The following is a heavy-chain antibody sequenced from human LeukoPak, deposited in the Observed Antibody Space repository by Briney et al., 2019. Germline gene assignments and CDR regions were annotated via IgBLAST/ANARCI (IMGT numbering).Heavy chain of an antibody. CDR1: GFTFSSYE. J-gene: IGHJ5*02. V-gene: IGHV3-48*03. Sequence: GGSLKLSCAASGFTFSSYEMNWVRQAPGKGLEWVSYISSSGSTIYYADSVKGRFTISRDNAKNSLYLQMNSLRAEDTAVYYCAREDQDSSGYYYVGWFDPWGQGTLVTVSS. D-gene: IGHD3-22*01. CDR2: ISSSGSTI. CDR3: AREDQDSSGYYYVGWFDP.